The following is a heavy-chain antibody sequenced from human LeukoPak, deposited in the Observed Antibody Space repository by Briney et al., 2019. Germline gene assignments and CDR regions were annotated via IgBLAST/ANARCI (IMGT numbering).Heavy chain of an antibody. V-gene: IGHV3-66*01. CDR2: IYIGGST. Sequence: GGSLRLSCAASGFTVSTNYMSWVRQAPGKGLEWGSVIYIGGSTYYADSVKGRFTFSRDNSKNTLYLQMNSLRAEDTAVYYCARYCGGDCSYGMDVWGQGTTVTVSS. J-gene: IGHJ6*02. D-gene: IGHD2-21*01. CDR1: GFTVSTNY. CDR3: ARYCGGDCSYGMDV.